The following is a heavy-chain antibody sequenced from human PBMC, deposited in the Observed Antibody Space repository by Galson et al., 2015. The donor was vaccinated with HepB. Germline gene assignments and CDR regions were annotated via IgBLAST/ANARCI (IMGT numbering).Heavy chain of an antibody. CDR2: INQDGSEE. CDR3: ARRETTQNWFDP. CDR1: GFSFSSYW. D-gene: IGHD4-11*01. V-gene: IGHV3-7*03. Sequence: LRLSCAASGFSFSSYWMSWVRQAPGKGLEWVATINQDGSEEYYVDSVKGRFTMSRDSAKNSLYLQMNSLRAEDTAVYYCARRETTQNWFDPWGQGTLVTVSS. J-gene: IGHJ5*02.